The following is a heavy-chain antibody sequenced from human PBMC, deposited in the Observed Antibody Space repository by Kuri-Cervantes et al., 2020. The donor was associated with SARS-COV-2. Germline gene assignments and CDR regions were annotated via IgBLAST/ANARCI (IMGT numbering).Heavy chain of an antibody. CDR3: AKDLEQQLDSHYGMDV. V-gene: IGHV3-30*18. D-gene: IGHD6-13*01. CDR1: GFTFSSYG. Sequence: GESLKISCAVSGFTFSSYGMHWVRQAPGKGLEWVAVISYDGSNKYYADSVKGRFTISRDNSKNTLYLQMNSLRAEDTAVYYCAKDLEQQLDSHYGMDVWGQGTTVTVSS. J-gene: IGHJ6*02. CDR2: ISYDGSNK.